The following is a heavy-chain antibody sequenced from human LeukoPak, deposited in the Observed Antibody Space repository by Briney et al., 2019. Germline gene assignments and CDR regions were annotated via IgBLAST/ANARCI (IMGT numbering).Heavy chain of an antibody. Sequence: PGGSLRLSCAASGFTFNNYAMSWVRQAPGKGLEWVGRIKSKTDGGTTDYAAPVKGRFTISRDDSKNTLYLQMNSLKTEDTAVYYCTTGPITIFGAQYYFDYWGQGTLVTVSS. CDR1: GFTFNNYA. V-gene: IGHV3-15*01. D-gene: IGHD3-3*01. CDR2: IKSKTDGGTT. J-gene: IGHJ4*02. CDR3: TTGPITIFGAQYYFDY.